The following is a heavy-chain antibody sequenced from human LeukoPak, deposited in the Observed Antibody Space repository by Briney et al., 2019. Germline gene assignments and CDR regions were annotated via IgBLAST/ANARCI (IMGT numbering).Heavy chain of an antibody. CDR1: GYTFNTYG. J-gene: IGHJ4*01. CDR2: ISPYNGNT. D-gene: IGHD3-22*01. CDR3: ARGPHERSGYPDD. Sequence: ASVEVSCKPYGYTFNTYGITWVRQAPGQGLEWMGWISPYNGNTNYAQKFQGRVTMTTDTSTSTAYMELRSLRSDDTAVYYCARGPHERSGYPDDWGXXTLVTVSS. V-gene: IGHV1-18*01.